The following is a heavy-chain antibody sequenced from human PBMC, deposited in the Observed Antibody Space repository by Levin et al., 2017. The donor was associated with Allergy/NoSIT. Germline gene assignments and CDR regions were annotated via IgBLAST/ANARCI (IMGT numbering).Heavy chain of an antibody. V-gene: IGHV4-39*01. D-gene: IGHD5-12*01. Sequence: AGGSLRLSCTVSGGSISSSSYYWGWIRQPPGKGLEWIGSIYYSGSTYYNPSLKSRVTISVDTSKNQFSLKLSSVTAADTAVYYCARHARGIVATYINAFDIWGQGTMVTVSS. J-gene: IGHJ3*02. CDR3: ARHARGIVATYINAFDI. CDR1: GGSISSSSYY. CDR2: IYYSGST.